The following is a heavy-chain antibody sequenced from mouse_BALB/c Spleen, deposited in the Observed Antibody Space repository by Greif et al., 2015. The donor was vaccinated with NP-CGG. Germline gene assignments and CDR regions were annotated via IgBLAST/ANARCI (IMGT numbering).Heavy chain of an antibody. CDR1: GYTFTSYW. CDR3: AIYDGYYYYAMDY. CDR2: INPSNGRT. J-gene: IGHJ4*01. Sequence: QVQLQQSGAELVKPGASVKLSCKASGYTFTSYWMHWVKQRPEQGLEWIGEINPSNGRTNYNEKSKSKATLTVDKSSSTAYMQLSSLTSEDSAVYYCAIYDGYYYYAMDYWGQGTSVTVSS. D-gene: IGHD2-3*01. V-gene: IGHV1S81*02.